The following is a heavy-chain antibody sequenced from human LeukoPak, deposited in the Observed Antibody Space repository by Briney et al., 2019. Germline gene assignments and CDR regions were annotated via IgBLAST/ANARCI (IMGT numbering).Heavy chain of an antibody. CDR3: ATKAVTPDAFDI. CDR1: GGAFSKSRPY. CDR2: SFNWGST. J-gene: IGHJ3*02. Sequence: SETLSLTCTVSGGAFSKSRPYWGWIRQPPGRGLEWMGRSFNWGSTYCRPSLKSRLTIFVDTSKNKLSLRLSSVTAADTAVYYFATKAVTPDAFDIWGRGTLVTVSP. D-gene: IGHD4-23*01. V-gene: IGHV4-39*01.